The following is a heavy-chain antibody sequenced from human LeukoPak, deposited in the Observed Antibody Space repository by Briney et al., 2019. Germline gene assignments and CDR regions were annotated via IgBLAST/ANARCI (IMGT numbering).Heavy chain of an antibody. V-gene: IGHV1-2*02. D-gene: IGHD1-26*01. Sequence: GASVKVSCKASGYTFTGYYMHWVRQAPGQGLEWMGWINPNSGGTNYAQKFQGRVTMTRDTSISTAYMELSRLRSDDTAVYYCAREEGGSYYSFLEYWGQGTLVTVSS. J-gene: IGHJ4*02. CDR2: INPNSGGT. CDR1: GYTFTGYY. CDR3: AREEGGSYYSFLEY.